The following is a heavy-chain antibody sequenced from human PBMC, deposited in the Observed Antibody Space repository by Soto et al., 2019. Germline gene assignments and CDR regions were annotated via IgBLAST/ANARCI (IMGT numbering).Heavy chain of an antibody. D-gene: IGHD2-15*01. V-gene: IGHV1-8*01. CDR3: ACATQHVYGMDV. Sequence: ASVKVSCKASGYTFTSYDINWVRQATGQGLEWMGGMNPNSGNTGYAQKFQGRVTMTRNTSISTAYMELSSLRSEDTAVYYCACATQHVYGMDVWGQGTTVTVSS. CDR1: GYTFTSYD. CDR2: MNPNSGNT. J-gene: IGHJ6*02.